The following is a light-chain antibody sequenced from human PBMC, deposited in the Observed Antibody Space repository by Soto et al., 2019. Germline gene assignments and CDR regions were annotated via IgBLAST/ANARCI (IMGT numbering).Light chain of an antibody. Sequence: EIVVTQSPAALSASPGERATLSCRASQSVSSYLAWYQQKPGQAPRLLIYGASSRDTGIPDRFSGSGSGTDFTLTISRLEPEDFAVYYCQQYGGSPTFALGTKVDIK. CDR3: QQYGGSPT. CDR1: QSVSSY. CDR2: GAS. V-gene: IGKV3-20*01. J-gene: IGKJ1*01.